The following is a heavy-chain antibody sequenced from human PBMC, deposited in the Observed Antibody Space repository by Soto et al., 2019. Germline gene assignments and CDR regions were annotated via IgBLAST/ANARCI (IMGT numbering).Heavy chain of an antibody. CDR1: GGSISSYY. CDR3: ASRITMVRGVIRDYYYYGMDV. J-gene: IGHJ6*02. Sequence: PSETLSLTCTVSGGSISSYYWSWIRQPPGKGLEWIGYIYYSGSTNYNPSLKSRVTISVDTSKNQFSLKLSSVTAADTAVYYCASRITMVRGVIRDYYYYGMDVWGPGTTVTVSS. D-gene: IGHD3-10*01. CDR2: IYYSGST. V-gene: IGHV4-59*01.